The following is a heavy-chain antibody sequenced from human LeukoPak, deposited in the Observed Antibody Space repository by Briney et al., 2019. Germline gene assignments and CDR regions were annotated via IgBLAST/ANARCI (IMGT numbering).Heavy chain of an antibody. D-gene: IGHD3-10*01. CDR3: ARGYYYGSGSYFFDY. J-gene: IGHJ4*02. V-gene: IGHV4-59*01. Sequence: SETLSLTCTVSGGSISSYYWSWIRQPPGKGLEWIGYIYYSGSTNYNPSLKSRVTISVDTSKNQFSLKLSSVTAADTAVYYCARGYYYGSGSYFFDYWGQGTLVTVSS. CDR1: GGSISSYY. CDR2: IYYSGST.